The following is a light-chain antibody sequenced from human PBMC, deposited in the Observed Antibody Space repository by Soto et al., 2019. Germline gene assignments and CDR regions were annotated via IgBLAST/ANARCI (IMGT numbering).Light chain of an antibody. CDR2: DAS. CDR3: QQRSNR. V-gene: IGKV3-11*01. CDR1: QSVSRS. J-gene: IGKJ4*01. Sequence: EIVLTQSPATLSFSPGDRPVLSCRASQSVSRSLTWYKHKPGQAPRLLIYDASTRATGIPRRFSGSGSGTDFTLTIRRLEPEDFAVYYCQQRSNRFGGGTKVDIK.